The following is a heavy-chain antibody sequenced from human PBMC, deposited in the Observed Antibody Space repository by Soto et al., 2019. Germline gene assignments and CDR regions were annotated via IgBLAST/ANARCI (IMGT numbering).Heavy chain of an antibody. CDR2: VNPDNGGT. Sequence: ASVKVSCKASGYTFTGNYIHWVRQAPGQGLEWMGWVNPDNGGTTSAQKFQGRVTVTRDTSVTTAYMELSRLTSDDTAVYYCARDPRPPSGWLGFWEYGMDVWGQGTTVTVSS. CDR3: ARDPRPPSGWLGFWEYGMDV. D-gene: IGHD3-3*01. J-gene: IGHJ6*02. CDR1: GYTFTGNY. V-gene: IGHV1-2*02.